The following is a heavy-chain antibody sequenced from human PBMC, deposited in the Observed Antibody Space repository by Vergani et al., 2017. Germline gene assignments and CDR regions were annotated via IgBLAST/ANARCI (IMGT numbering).Heavy chain of an antibody. D-gene: IGHD1-1*01. V-gene: IGHV3-43*01. J-gene: IGHJ4*02. CDR3: AKAVEPGALDY. CDR1: GFTFDDYT. CDR2: ISWDGGST. Sequence: EVQLVESGGVVVQPGGSLRLSCAASGFTFDDYTMHWVRQAPGKGLEWVSLISWDGGSTYYADSVKGRFTISRDNSKNSLYLQMNSLRTGDTALYYCAKAVEPGALDYWGQGTLVTVSS.